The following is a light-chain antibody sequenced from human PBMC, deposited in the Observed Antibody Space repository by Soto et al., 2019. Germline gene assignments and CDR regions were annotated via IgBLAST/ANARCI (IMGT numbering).Light chain of an antibody. CDR2: EVV. CDR1: KNDIGVYDF. V-gene: IGLV2-8*01. CDR3: KSYAGSNTYV. J-gene: IGLJ1*01. Sequence: QSVLTQPPSASGSPGQSVTISCTGTKNDIGVYDFVSWYQHHPGKAPRLIIYEVVQRPSGVPDRFSGSKSVNTASLTVSGLQAADEGDYFCKSYAGSNTYVVGSGTKLTVL.